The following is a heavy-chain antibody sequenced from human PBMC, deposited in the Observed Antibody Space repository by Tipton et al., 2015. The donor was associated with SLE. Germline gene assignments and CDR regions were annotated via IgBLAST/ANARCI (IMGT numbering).Heavy chain of an antibody. J-gene: IGHJ3*02. CDR3: ARDRGRREWELLSDAFDI. CDR2: IYTSGST. D-gene: IGHD1-26*01. V-gene: IGHV4-61*09. Sequence: TLSLTCTVSGGSISSGSYYWSWIRQPAGKGLEWIGHIYTSGSTNYNPSLKSRVTISVDTSKNQFSLKLSSVTAADTAVYYCARDRGRREWELLSDAFDIWGQGTMVTVSS. CDR1: GGSISSGSYY.